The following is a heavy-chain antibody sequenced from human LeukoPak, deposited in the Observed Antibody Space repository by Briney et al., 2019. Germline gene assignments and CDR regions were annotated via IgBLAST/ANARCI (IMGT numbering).Heavy chain of an antibody. D-gene: IGHD3-22*01. J-gene: IGHJ4*02. CDR2: TYSDDDE. CDR3: AHRRPLVSGDTSGYYYYFDY. CDR1: GFSLSTRGVG. V-gene: IGHV2-5*02. Sequence: SGPTLSHPPPPLTLTSTFSGFSLSTRGVGVGWIRQAPVKALEWLALTYSDDDERYSSSLKSRLTITKDTSENQVVLAMTNMDPVDTATYYCAHRRPLVSGDTSGYYYYFDYWGQGTLVTVSS.